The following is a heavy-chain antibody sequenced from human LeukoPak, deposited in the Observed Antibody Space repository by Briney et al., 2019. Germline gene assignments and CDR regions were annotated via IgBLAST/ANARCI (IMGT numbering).Heavy chain of an antibody. V-gene: IGHV1-46*01. D-gene: IGHD3-10*01. J-gene: IGHJ4*02. CDR1: GYTFTSYY. CDR3: ARREYQGEYFDY. Sequence: GASVTVSCKASGYTFTSYYMHWVRQAPGQGLEWMGIINPSGGSTSYAQKFQGRVTMTRDTSTSTVYMELSSLRSEDTAVYYCARREYQGEYFDYWGQGTLVTVSS. CDR2: INPSGGST.